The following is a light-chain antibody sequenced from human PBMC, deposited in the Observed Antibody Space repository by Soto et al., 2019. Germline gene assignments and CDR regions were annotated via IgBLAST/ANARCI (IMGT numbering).Light chain of an antibody. CDR2: GAS. CDR1: QSVGSDY. Sequence: EIVLTQSPGTLSLSPGERATLSCRASQSVGSDYLAWYQQKPGQAPRIVIFGASGRATGIPDRFSGSGSGTDFTLTISRLEPEDFAVYYCQQYGSLSWTFGQGTKVEIK. V-gene: IGKV3-20*01. J-gene: IGKJ1*01. CDR3: QQYGSLSWT.